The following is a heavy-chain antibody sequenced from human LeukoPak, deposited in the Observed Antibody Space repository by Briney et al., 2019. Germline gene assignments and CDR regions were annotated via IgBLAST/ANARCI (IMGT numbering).Heavy chain of an antibody. V-gene: IGHV3-7*01. CDR1: GFTFSNVW. Sequence: GGSLRLSRAASGFTFSNVWMNWVRQAPGKGLEWVAHIKRDGSQKYYLDSVKGRFTISRDNAKNSLYLQMNSLRVEDTAVYYCARLGLEVGGPNWFDPWGQGTLVTVSS. CDR3: ARLGLEVGGPNWFDP. J-gene: IGHJ5*02. CDR2: IKRDGSQK. D-gene: IGHD1-1*01.